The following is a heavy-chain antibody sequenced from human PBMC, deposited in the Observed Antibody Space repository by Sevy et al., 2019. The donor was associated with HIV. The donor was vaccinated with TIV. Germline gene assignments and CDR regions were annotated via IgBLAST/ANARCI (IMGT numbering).Heavy chain of an antibody. CDR1: GGYISTYY. J-gene: IGHJ5*02. CDR2: IYYNGNT. V-gene: IGHV4-59*01. Sequence: SETLSPTCTLSGGYISTYYWSWIRQAPGKGLEWIGYIYYNGNTNYNPSLKSRVTISIGTSKKEFSLRLTSVTPVDTGVYYCARKSSMVRDTRFDPWGQGTLVTVSS. D-gene: IGHD3-10*01. CDR3: ARKSSMVRDTRFDP.